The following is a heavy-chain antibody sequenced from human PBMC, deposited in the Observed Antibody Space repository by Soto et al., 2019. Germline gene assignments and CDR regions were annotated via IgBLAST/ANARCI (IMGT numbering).Heavy chain of an antibody. CDR3: AKGSGYNYGYFRWFDP. CDR1: GGSLSDYY. CDR2: IFYSGST. V-gene: IGHV4-59*01. J-gene: IGHJ5*02. Sequence: SETLSLTCTVSGGSLSDYYCSWIRQPPGKGLEWIGHIFYSGSTNYNPALKSRVTISVDTSKSQFSLKLSSVTAADTAVYYCAKGSGYNYGYFRWFDPWGQGTLVT. D-gene: IGHD5-18*01.